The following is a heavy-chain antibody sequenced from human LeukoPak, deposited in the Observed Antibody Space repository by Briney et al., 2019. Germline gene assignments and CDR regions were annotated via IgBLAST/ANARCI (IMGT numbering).Heavy chain of an antibody. Sequence: GGSLRLSCAASGFTFSSFGLHWVRQAPGKGLEWVAVISYEGSNKYYADSVKGRFTISRDNAKNSLYLQMNSLRAEDTAVYYCARALVVVVAATHGFDIWGQGTMVTVSS. J-gene: IGHJ3*02. V-gene: IGHV3-30*03. CDR2: ISYEGSNK. CDR1: GFTFSSFG. D-gene: IGHD2-15*01. CDR3: ARALVVVVAATHGFDI.